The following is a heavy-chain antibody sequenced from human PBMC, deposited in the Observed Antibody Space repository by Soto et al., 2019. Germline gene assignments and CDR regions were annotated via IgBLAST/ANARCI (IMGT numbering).Heavy chain of an antibody. V-gene: IGHV3-48*02. CDR3: AREDILGARSFDY. Sequence: LRLSCAASGFTFSGYSVNWVRQAPGKGLEWVSYISSGSKTIYYADSVKGRFTVSRDNVKNSQYLQMNSLGDEDTAVYYCAREDILGARSFDYWGQGTLVTVSS. J-gene: IGHJ4*02. D-gene: IGHD1-26*01. CDR1: GFTFSGYS. CDR2: ISSGSKTI.